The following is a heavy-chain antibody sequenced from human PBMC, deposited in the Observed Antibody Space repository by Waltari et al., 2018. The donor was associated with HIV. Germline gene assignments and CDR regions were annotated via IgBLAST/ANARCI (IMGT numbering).Heavy chain of an antibody. CDR1: GFSFTNAW. Sequence: VHLVESGGGLVKPGGSLRLSCAASGFSFTNAWMNWVRQSPGKGVEWGGRIKSETDGGAVDYAATVKGRFTVSRDDSRNILYLQMSTLKIEDTAVYYCATVSGGSSCYAGHYWGQGTLVNVSS. J-gene: IGHJ4*02. CDR3: ATVSGGSSCYAGHY. D-gene: IGHD2-2*01. CDR2: IKSETDGGAV. V-gene: IGHV3-15*01.